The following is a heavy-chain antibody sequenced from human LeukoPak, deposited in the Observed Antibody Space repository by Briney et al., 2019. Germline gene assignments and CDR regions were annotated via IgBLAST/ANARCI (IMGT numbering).Heavy chain of an antibody. CDR1: GGSISSSSYY. CDR3: ARGHTVTSGVDY. V-gene: IGHV4-39*07. J-gene: IGHJ4*02. Sequence: SETLSLTCTVSGGSISSSSYYWGWIRQPPGKGLEWIGSIYYSGSTYYNPSLKSRVTISVDRSKNQFSLKLSSVTAADTAVYYCARGHTVTSGVDYWGQGTLVTVSS. CDR2: IYYSGST. D-gene: IGHD4-17*01.